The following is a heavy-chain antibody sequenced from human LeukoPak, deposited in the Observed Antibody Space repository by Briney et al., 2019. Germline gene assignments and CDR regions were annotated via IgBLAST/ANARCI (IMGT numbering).Heavy chain of an antibody. D-gene: IGHD3-22*01. CDR1: GFTFNNYA. V-gene: IGHV3-23*01. CDR2: ISGSGGST. Sequence: PGGSLRLSCTASGFTFNNYAMNWVRQAPGKGLEWVSAISGSGGSTYYADSVKGRFTISRDNSKNTLYLQMNSLRAEDTAVYYCAKPWSSGARTYYYYMDVWGKGTTVTVSS. CDR3: AKPWSSGARTYYYYMDV. J-gene: IGHJ6*03.